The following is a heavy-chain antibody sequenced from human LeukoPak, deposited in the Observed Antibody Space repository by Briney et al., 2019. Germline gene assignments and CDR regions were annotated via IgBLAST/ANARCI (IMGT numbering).Heavy chain of an antibody. D-gene: IGHD3-10*01. Sequence: SETLSLTCAVSGYSISSGYYWGWIRQPPGKGLEWIGSIYHSGSTYYNPSFKSRVTISVDTSKNQFSLKLSSVSAADTAVYYCARQVATGWFGEVFDYWGQGTLVTVSS. V-gene: IGHV4-38-2*01. J-gene: IGHJ4*02. CDR2: IYHSGST. CDR3: ARQVATGWFGEVFDY. CDR1: GYSISSGYY.